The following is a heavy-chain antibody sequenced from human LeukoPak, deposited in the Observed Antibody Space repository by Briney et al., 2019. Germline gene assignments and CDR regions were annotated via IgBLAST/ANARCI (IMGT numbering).Heavy chain of an antibody. V-gene: IGHV4-39*01. CDR3: ARTRISYYYGMDV. J-gene: IGHJ6*02. Sequence: PSETLSLTCTVSGGSISSSSYYWGWIRQPPGKGLEWIGSIYYSGSTYYNPSLKSRVTISVDTSKNQFSLKLSSATAADTAVYYCARTRISYYYGMDVWGQGATVTVSS. CDR1: GGSISSSSYY. CDR2: IYYSGST.